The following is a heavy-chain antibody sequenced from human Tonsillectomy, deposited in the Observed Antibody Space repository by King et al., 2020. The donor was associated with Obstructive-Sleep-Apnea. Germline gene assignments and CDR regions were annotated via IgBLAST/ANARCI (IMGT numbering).Heavy chain of an antibody. J-gene: IGHJ4*02. CDR3: ARDRTWIKLWSD. V-gene: IGHV4-30-4*01. Sequence: VQLQESGPGLLKPSQTLSLTCTVSGGSISSGDYYWSWIRQPPGKGLEWIGYIYYSGSTYYNPSLKSRVTISVDTSKNQFSLNLSSVTAADAAVYYCARDRTWIKLWSDWGQGTLVTVSS. D-gene: IGHD5-18*01. CDR2: IYYSGST. CDR1: GGSISSGDYY.